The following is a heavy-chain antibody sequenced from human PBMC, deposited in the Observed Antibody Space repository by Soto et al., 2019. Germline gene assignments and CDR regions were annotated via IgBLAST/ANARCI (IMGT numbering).Heavy chain of an antibody. CDR2: ISSSSGYI. Sequence: GGSLRLSCAASGFTFSSYSMNWVRQAPGKGLEWVSSISSSSGYIYYADSVKGRFTISRDNAKKSLYLQMNSLRAEDKAVYYCPRADYGDYSYNFDYWGQETLVP. J-gene: IGHJ4*02. V-gene: IGHV3-21*01. CDR1: GFTFSSYS. CDR3: PRADYGDYSYNFDY. D-gene: IGHD4-17*01.